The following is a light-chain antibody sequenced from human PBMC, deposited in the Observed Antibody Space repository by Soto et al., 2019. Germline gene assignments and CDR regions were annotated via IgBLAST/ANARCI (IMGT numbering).Light chain of an antibody. Sequence: QSALTQPASVSGSPGQSITISCTGTGSDVGGYDYVSWYQHHPGKAPKVMIYEFTNRPSGVSNRFSGSKSGNTASLTISGLLAEDEADYSCRSYTSSSTYVFGTGTKVTVL. CDR2: EFT. V-gene: IGLV2-14*01. CDR3: RSYTSSSTYV. J-gene: IGLJ1*01. CDR1: GSDVGGYDY.